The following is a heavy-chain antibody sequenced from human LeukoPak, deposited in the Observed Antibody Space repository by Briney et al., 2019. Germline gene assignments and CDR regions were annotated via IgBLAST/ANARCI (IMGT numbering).Heavy chain of an antibody. V-gene: IGHV3-23*01. Sequence: GGSLRLSCAASGLTFSSYAMSWVRQAPGKGLEWVSAISGSGGSTYYADSVKGRFTISRDNSKNTLYLQMNSLRAEDTAVYYCAKDSAGYSSGWYYWGQGTLVTVSS. D-gene: IGHD6-19*01. CDR2: ISGSGGST. CDR1: GLTFSSYA. CDR3: AKDSAGYSSGWYY. J-gene: IGHJ4*02.